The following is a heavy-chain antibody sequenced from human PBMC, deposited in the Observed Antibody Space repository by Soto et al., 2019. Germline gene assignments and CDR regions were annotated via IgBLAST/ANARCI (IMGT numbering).Heavy chain of an antibody. CDR1: CFPFCSSA. V-gene: IGHV3-48*04. CDR2: ISNNGGTI. CDR3: ARLGAVAVRVFDI. Sequence: SGGALRLSCAPSCFPFCSSAQSWVRLAPGKGLEWVSFISNNGGTIQYADSVKGRFTISRDNAKRSLYLQMNSLRAEDTAVYYCARLGAVAVRVFDIWGQGTMVTVSS. D-gene: IGHD6-19*01. J-gene: IGHJ3*02.